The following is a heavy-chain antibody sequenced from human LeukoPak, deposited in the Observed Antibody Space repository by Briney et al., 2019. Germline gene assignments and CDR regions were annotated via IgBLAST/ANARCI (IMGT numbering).Heavy chain of an antibody. CDR2: ISVACNT. Sequence: GGSLRLSCAASGLAFSSYAMSWVRQAPGKGLEWVSTISVACNTFYADSVKGRFTISRDNSRNTVYLQMTSLRADDTAVYYCADYGVSGVRNNFYWGQGTLVTVSS. CDR1: GLAFSSYA. V-gene: IGHV3-23*01. CDR3: ADYGVSGVRNNFY. J-gene: IGHJ4*02. D-gene: IGHD3-3*01.